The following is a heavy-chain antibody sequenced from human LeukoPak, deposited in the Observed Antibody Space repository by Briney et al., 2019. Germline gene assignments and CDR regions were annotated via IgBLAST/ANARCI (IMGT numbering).Heavy chain of an antibody. J-gene: IGHJ4*02. D-gene: IGHD6-13*01. Sequence: GGSLRLSCAASGFIFSSYWMSWVRQVPGKGLEWVANIKQDGTETSYVDSVEGRFTISRDNAKNSLFLQMNSLRADDTALYYCARSVTGAWYLRYYFEYWGQGIMVTVSS. CDR2: IKQDGTET. CDR1: GFIFSSYW. V-gene: IGHV3-7*03. CDR3: ARSVTGAWYLRYYFEY.